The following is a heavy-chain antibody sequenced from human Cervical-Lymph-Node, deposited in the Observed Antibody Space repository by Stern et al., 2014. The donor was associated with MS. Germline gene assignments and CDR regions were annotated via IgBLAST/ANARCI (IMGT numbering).Heavy chain of an antibody. Sequence: QVQLVQSGAEVKKPGASVKVSCKASGYTFTRYAIHWVRQAPGQRPEWMGWINAGNGDTKYAQKFQDRVTFTRDTSASTSYMELSSLRSEDTAVYYCASRGETTTGYYFDYWGQGTLVTVSS. J-gene: IGHJ4*02. D-gene: IGHD4-17*01. CDR1: GYTFTRYA. V-gene: IGHV1-3*01. CDR2: INAGNGDT. CDR3: ASRGETTTGYYFDY.